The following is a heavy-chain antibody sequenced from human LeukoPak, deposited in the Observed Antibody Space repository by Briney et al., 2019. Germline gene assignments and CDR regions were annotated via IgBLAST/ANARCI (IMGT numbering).Heavy chain of an antibody. V-gene: IGHV3-7*03. Sequence: GGSLRLSCAASAFSFSNYWMSWVRQAPGKGLEWVANIKQDGSEKYYVDSVKGRFTISRDNAKNSLYLQMRSLRAEDTAVYYCARIAAAGFDYWGQGILVTVSS. CDR2: IKQDGSEK. CDR3: ARIAAAGFDY. J-gene: IGHJ4*02. D-gene: IGHD6-13*01. CDR1: AFSFSNYW.